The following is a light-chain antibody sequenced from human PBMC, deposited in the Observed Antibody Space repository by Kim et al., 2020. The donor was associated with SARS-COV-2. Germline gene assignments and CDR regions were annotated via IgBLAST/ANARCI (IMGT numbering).Light chain of an antibody. Sequence: DIHLTQSPSSVSASVGDRVTITCRASQDVSTWLAWYQQKPGKAPKLLISAASNLHSGVPSRFSGSGSGTEFTLTISSLQPEDFATYYCQQASTFPRTFGQGTKVDIK. V-gene: IGKV1-12*01. CDR2: AAS. J-gene: IGKJ1*01. CDR3: QQASTFPRT. CDR1: QDVSTW.